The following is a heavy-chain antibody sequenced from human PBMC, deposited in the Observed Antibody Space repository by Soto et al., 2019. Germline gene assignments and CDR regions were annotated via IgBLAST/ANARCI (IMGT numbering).Heavy chain of an antibody. Sequence: ASVKVSCKASGYTFTSYAMHWVRQAPGQRLEWMGWINAGNGNTKYSQKFQGRVTITRDTSASTAYMELSSLRSEDTAVYYCARYCSSTSCRVTGSNWFDPWGQGTLVTVSS. CDR1: GYTFTSYA. J-gene: IGHJ5*02. CDR3: ARYCSSTSCRVTGSNWFDP. CDR2: INAGNGNT. D-gene: IGHD2-2*01. V-gene: IGHV1-3*01.